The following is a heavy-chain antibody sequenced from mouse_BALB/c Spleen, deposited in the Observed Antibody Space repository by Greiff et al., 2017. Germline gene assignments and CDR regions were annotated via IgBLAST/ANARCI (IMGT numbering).Heavy chain of an antibody. J-gene: IGHJ2*01. D-gene: IGHD2-14*01. CDR3: ARRVRYYFDY. CDR2: IYPGDGDT. CDR1: GYAFSSYW. V-gene: IGHV1-80*01. Sequence: VQLVESGAELVRPGSSVKISCKASGYAFSSYWMNWVKQRPGQGLEWIGQIYPGDGDTNYNGKFKGKATLTADKSSSTAYMQLSSLTSEDSAVYFCARRVRYYFDYWGQGTTLTVSS.